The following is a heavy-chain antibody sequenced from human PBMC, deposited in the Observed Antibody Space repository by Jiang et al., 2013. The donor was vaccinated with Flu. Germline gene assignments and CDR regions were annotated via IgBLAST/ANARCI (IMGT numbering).Heavy chain of an antibody. J-gene: IGHJ3*01. V-gene: IGHV4-59*01. CDR2: VEYSGGT. CDR3: ARGVYGAVGRLR. Sequence: GPGLVKPSETLSLTCTVSGGSMSGYYWSWIRQPPGKGLEWMGYVEYSGGTEYYPSVKSRVTISLDTSKSQLSLRLSSVTAADTAVYYCARGVYGAVGRLRGGQGT. CDR1: GGSMSGYY. D-gene: IGHD2/OR15-2a*01.